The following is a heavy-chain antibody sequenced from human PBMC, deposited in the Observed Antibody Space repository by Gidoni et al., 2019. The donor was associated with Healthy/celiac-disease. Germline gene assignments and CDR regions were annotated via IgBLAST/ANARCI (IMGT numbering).Heavy chain of an antibody. Sequence: EVQLVESGGGLVQPGGSLRLSCAASGFTFSSYWMSWVRQAPGEGLEWVANIKQDGSEKCYVGTVKGRFTISRDNAKNSLYLQMNSLRAEDTAVYYCAREATVSNWFDPWGQGTLVTVSS. J-gene: IGHJ5*02. CDR3: AREATVSNWFDP. V-gene: IGHV3-7*01. CDR1: GFTFSSYW. CDR2: IKQDGSEK. D-gene: IGHD4-4*01.